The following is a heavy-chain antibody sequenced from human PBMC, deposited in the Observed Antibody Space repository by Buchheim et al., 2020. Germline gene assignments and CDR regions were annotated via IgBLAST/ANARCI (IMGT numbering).Heavy chain of an antibody. CDR2: INHSGST. CDR1: GGSFSGYY. J-gene: IGHJ4*02. V-gene: IGHV4-34*01. D-gene: IGHD6-13*01. CDR3: ASNAGIAAAAVPPYYFDY. Sequence: QVQLQQWGAGLLKPSETLSLTCAVYGGSFSGYYWSWIRQPPGKGLEWIGEINHSGSTNYNPSLKSRVTISVDTSKNQFSLKLSSVTAADTAAYYCASNAGIAAAAVPPYYFDYWGQGTL.